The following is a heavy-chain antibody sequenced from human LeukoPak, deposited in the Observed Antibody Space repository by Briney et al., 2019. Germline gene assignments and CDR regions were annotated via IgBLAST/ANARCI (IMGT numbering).Heavy chain of an antibody. CDR2: ISWNSGSI. D-gene: IGHD6-19*01. V-gene: IGHV3-9*03. CDR3: AKAGVRGSSGWYYFDY. J-gene: IGHJ4*02. CDR1: GFTFDDYA. Sequence: GRSLRLSCAASGFTFDDYAMHWVRQAPGKGLEWVSAISWNSGSIGYADSVKGRFTISRDNAKNSLYLQMNSLRAEDMALYYCAKAGVRGSSGWYYFDYWGQGTLVTVSS.